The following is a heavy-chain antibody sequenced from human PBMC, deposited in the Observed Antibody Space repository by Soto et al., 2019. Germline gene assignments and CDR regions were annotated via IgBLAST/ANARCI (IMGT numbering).Heavy chain of an antibody. D-gene: IGHD2-2*01. CDR2: ISNDASTK. Sequence: QVQLVESGGGVVQPGRSLRLSCAASGFTFSGYGMHWVRQAPGKGLDWVAAISNDASTKHYADSVKGRFTISRDNSKNTLDLQMNSLRAEDTAVYFCVRDGRDCSSVRCDTPGRVYGLDVWGQGTAVTVSS. J-gene: IGHJ6*02. CDR3: VRDGRDCSSVRCDTPGRVYGLDV. CDR1: GFTFSGYG. V-gene: IGHV3-30*03.